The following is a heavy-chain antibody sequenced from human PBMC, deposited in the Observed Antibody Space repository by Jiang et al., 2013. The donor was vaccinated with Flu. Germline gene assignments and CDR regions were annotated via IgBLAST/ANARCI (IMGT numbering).Heavy chain of an antibody. Sequence: GFTFSSYAMHWVRQAPGKGLEWVAVISYDGSNKYYADSVKGRFTISRDNSKNTLYLQMNSLRAEDTAVYYCARRGVAVAGSFVSWFDPWGQGTLVTVSS. V-gene: IGHV3-30-3*01. CDR1: GFTFSSYA. J-gene: IGHJ5*02. CDR2: ISYDGSNK. CDR3: ARRGVAVAGSFVSWFDP. D-gene: IGHD6-19*01.